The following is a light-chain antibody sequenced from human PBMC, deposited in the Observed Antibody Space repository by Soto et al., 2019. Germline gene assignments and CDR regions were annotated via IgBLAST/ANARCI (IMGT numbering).Light chain of an antibody. CDR2: DVS. CDR3: SSYTSSSTLNV. V-gene: IGLV2-14*01. CDR1: SSDVGGYNY. Sequence: QSALTQPASVSGSPGQSITISCTGTSSDVGGYNYVSWYQQHPGKAPKLMIYDVSNRPSGVSNRFSGSKSSNTASLTISGLQADDEADYYCSSYTSSSTLNVFGTGTKVTVL. J-gene: IGLJ1*01.